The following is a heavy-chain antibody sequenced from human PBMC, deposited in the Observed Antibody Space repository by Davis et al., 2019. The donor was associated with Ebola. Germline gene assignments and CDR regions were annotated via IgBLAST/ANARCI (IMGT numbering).Heavy chain of an antibody. CDR2: ISAYNGNT. Sequence: ASVKVSCKTSGYSFTRYGITWVRQAPGQGLEWMGWISAYNGNTNYPQKFQGRVTMTTDTSTNTAYMGLRSLRSDDTAVYYCARTITMILEGWFDTWGQETLVTVSS. J-gene: IGHJ5*02. D-gene: IGHD3-22*01. V-gene: IGHV1-18*01. CDR3: ARTITMILEGWFDT. CDR1: GYSFTRYG.